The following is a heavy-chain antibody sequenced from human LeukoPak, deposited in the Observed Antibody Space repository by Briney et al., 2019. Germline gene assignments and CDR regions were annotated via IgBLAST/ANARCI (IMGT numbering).Heavy chain of an antibody. V-gene: IGHV3-23*01. D-gene: IGHD5-24*01. CDR3: AKTWLQVHLPFDY. Sequence: GGSLRLSCAASEFTFSSYAMSWVRQAPGKGLEWVSAISGSGGSTNYADSVKGRFTISRDNSKNTLYLQMNSLRAEDTAVYYCAKTWLQVHLPFDYWGQGTLVTVSS. CDR2: ISGSGGST. CDR1: EFTFSSYA. J-gene: IGHJ4*02.